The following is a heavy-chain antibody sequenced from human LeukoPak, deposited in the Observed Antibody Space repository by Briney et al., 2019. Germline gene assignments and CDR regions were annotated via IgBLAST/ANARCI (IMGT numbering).Heavy chain of an antibody. CDR1: GFTFSSYA. D-gene: IGHD6-19*01. CDR3: AKDHPFRGEWLVRGAFDI. CDR2: ISGSGGST. Sequence: PGGSLRLSCAASGFTFSSYAMSWVRQAPGKGLEWVSAISGSGGSTYYADSVKGRFTISRDNSKNTLYLQMNSLRAEDTAVYYCAKDHPFRGEWLVRGAFDIWGQGTMVTVSS. J-gene: IGHJ3*02. V-gene: IGHV3-23*01.